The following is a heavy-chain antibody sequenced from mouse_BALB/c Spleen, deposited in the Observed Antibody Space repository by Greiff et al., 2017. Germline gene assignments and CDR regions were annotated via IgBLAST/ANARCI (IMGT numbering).Heavy chain of an antibody. V-gene: IGHV14-3*02. CDR3: ARWGLPYAMDY. D-gene: IGHD5-5*01. CDR1: GFNIKDTY. Sequence: EVQLHQSGAELVKPGASVKLSCTASGFNIKDTYMHWVKQRPEQGLEWIGRIDPANGNTKYDPKFQGKATITADTSSNTAYLQLSSLTSEDTAVYYCARWGLPYAMDYWGQGTSVTVSS. J-gene: IGHJ4*01. CDR2: IDPANGNT.